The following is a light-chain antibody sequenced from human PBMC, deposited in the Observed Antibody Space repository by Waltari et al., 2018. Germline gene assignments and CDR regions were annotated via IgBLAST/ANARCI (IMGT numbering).Light chain of an antibody. CDR3: QQHNSYPRT. J-gene: IGKJ1*01. Sequence: DIQMTQSPSSLSASVGDTVTITCRASQGISNYLAWYQQKPGKAPKPLIYYASNLESGVPSSFSGSGSVTDFTLTNNSLQPEYFATYYCQQHNSYPRTFGKETKVEIK. V-gene: IGKV1-16*01. CDR1: QGISNY. CDR2: YAS.